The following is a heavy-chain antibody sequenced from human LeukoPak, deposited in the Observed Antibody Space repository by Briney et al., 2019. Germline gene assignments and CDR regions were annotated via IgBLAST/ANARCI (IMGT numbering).Heavy chain of an antibody. V-gene: IGHV4-39*07. D-gene: IGHD3-10*01. Sequence: SETLSLTCTVSGGSISSSSYYWGWIRQPPGKGLEWIGSIYYSGSTYYNPSLKSRVTISVDTSKNQFSLKLSSVTAADTAVYYCARDIHSGVWFGELPPLYWFDPWGQGTLVTVSS. CDR3: ARDIHSGVWFGELPPLYWFDP. J-gene: IGHJ5*02. CDR2: IYYSGST. CDR1: GGSISSSSYY.